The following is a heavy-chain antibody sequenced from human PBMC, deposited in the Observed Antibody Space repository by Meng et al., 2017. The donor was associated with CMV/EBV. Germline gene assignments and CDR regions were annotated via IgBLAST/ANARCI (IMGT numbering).Heavy chain of an antibody. CDR3: ARDKDSSSSYDDGMDV. J-gene: IGHJ6*02. V-gene: IGHV1-69*04. CDR1: GGTFSSYT. D-gene: IGHD6-6*01. Sequence: SVKVSCKASGGTFSSYTISWVRQAPGQGLEWMGRIIPILGIANYAQKFQGRVTITADKSTGTAYMELSSLRSEDTAVYYCARDKDSSSSYDDGMDVWGQGTTVTVSS. CDR2: IIPILGIA.